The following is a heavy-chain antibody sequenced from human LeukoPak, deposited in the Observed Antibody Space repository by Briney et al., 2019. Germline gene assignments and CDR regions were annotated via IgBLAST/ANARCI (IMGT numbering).Heavy chain of an antibody. CDR2: ISAYNGNT. Sequence: ASVKVSCKASGYAFTSYGISLVRQAPGQGLEWMGWISAYNGNTNYAQKLQGRVTMTTYTSTSTDYMELRSLRSDDTAVYYCARVVAVAGHFQHWGQGTLVTVSS. J-gene: IGHJ1*01. CDR3: ARVVAVAGHFQH. CDR1: GYAFTSYG. V-gene: IGHV1-18*01. D-gene: IGHD6-19*01.